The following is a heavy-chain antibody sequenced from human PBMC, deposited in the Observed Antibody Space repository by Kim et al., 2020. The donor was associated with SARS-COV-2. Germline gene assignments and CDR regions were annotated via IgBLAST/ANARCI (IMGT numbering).Heavy chain of an antibody. CDR3: ARATSITMIVVVINAFDI. CDR1: GGSISSAGYY. CDR2: IYYSGST. V-gene: IGHV4-31*03. J-gene: IGHJ3*02. Sequence: SETLSLTCTVSGGSISSAGYYWSWIRQHPGKGLEWIGYIYYSGSTYYNPSLKSRVTISVDTSKNQFSLKLSSVTAADTAVYYCARATSITMIVVVINAFDIWGQGTMVTVSS. D-gene: IGHD3-22*01.